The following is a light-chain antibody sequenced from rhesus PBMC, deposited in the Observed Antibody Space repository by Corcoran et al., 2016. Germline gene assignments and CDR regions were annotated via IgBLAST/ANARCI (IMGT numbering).Light chain of an antibody. V-gene: IGKV1-32*02. CDR2: YGN. CDR3: QQGNSNPFS. J-gene: IGKJ2*01. Sequence: DIQMSQSPPSLSASVGDRVTITCRASQGISRHLNWYQQKPGHAPKPAIDYGNNLASGVPSRFSGSGSGTQFILTISSRQPEDFATYYCQQGNSNPFSFGQGTKVEIK. CDR1: QGISRH.